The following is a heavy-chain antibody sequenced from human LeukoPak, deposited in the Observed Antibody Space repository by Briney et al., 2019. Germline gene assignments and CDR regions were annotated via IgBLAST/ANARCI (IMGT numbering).Heavy chain of an antibody. V-gene: IGHV3-48*03. CDR2: ISSSGSTI. CDR3: ARESSPMFLDY. D-gene: IGHD3-3*01. Sequence: GGSPRLSCAASGFTLSSYEMNWVRQAPGKGLEWVSYISSSGSTIYYADSVKGRFTISRDNAKNSLYLQMNSLRAEDTAVYYCARESSPMFLDYWGQGTLVTVSS. J-gene: IGHJ4*02. CDR1: GFTLSSYE.